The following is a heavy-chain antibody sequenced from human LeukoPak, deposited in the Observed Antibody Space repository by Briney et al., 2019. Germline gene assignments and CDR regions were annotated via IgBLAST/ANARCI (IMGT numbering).Heavy chain of an antibody. V-gene: IGHV4-59*01. J-gene: IGHJ4*02. CDR3: AREGSSESYFGNYFDY. CDR1: GGSISSYY. D-gene: IGHD1-26*01. CDR2: IYYSGST. Sequence: SETLSLTCTVSGGSISSYYWSWIRQPPGKGLEWIGYIYYSGSTNYNPSLKSRVTISVDTSKNQFSLKLSSVTAADTAVYYCAREGSSESYFGNYFDYWGQGTLVTVSS.